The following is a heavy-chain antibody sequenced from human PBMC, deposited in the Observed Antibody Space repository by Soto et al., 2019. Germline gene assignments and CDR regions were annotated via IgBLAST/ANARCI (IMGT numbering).Heavy chain of an antibody. CDR1: GYTFTGYY. D-gene: IGHD6-19*01. Sequence: GASVKVSCNASGYTFTGYYMHWVRQAPGQGLEWMGWINPNSGGTNYAQKFQGRVTMTRDTSISTAYMELSRLRSDDTAVYYCARTGSGWYSRRLLFDYWGQGTLVTVSS. CDR3: ARTGSGWYSRRLLFDY. CDR2: INPNSGGT. V-gene: IGHV1-2*02. J-gene: IGHJ4*02.